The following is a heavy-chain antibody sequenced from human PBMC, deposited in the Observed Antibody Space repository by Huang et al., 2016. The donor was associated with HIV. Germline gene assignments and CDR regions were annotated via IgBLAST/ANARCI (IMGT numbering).Heavy chain of an antibody. Sequence: QSPGKGLEWIGSIYYTGTTSYNPSLRSRVTMSVDTSKNQFSLRLTSVTAEDTAVYYCARDRITQRNGGRCYSDWSDPWGQGTLVIVSS. D-gene: IGHD2-15*01. CDR3: ARDRITQRNGGRCYSDWSDP. J-gene: IGHJ5*02. CDR2: IYYTGTT. V-gene: IGHV4-30-4*01.